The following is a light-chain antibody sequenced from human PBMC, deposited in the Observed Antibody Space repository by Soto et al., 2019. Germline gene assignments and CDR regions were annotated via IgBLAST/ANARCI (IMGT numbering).Light chain of an antibody. J-gene: IGLJ2*01. CDR2: DVS. CDR1: SSDVGTYNY. V-gene: IGLV2-14*01. CDR3: SSYASTSTLVV. Sequence: QSVLTQPASVSGSPGQSITISCTGTSSDVGTYNYVSWYQQHPGKAPKLIIYDVSTRPSGLSNRFSGSMSGNTASLTISGLQAEDEADYFCSSYASTSTLVVFGGGTKLTVL.